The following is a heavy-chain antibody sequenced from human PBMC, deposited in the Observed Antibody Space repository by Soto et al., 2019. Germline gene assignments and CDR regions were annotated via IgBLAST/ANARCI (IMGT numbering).Heavy chain of an antibody. Sequence: SETLSPTCAVSGGSLSSSAYSWSWIRQPPGKGLEWIGFIYQSGSTYYNPSLKSRVTMSLDRPKNQFSLKLSSVTAADTAVYYCARELLFYDSDGFSWDDAFDIWGQGTMVTVSS. CDR1: GGSLSSSAYS. CDR3: ARELLFYDSDGFSWDDAFDI. CDR2: IYQSGST. V-gene: IGHV4-30-2*01. J-gene: IGHJ3*02. D-gene: IGHD3-22*01.